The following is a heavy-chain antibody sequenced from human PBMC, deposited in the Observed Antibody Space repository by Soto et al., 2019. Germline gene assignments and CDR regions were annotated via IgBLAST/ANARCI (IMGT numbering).Heavy chain of an antibody. V-gene: IGHV3-21*01. CDR2: ISSDSRSI. CDR1: GFTFNSYY. Sequence: GGSLRLSCAASGFTFNSYYMSWVRQAPGKGLEWVSSISSDSRSIYYADSVKGRFTISRDNAKNSLYLQMNSLRDEDTAVYYCARDGAGSSALYADHDAFDIWGQGTMVTLSS. CDR3: ARDGAGSSALYADHDAFDI. D-gene: IGHD6-19*01. J-gene: IGHJ3*02.